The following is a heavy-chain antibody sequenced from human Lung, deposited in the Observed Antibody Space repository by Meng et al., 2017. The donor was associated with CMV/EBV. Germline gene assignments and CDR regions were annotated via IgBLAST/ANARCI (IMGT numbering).Heavy chain of an antibody. CDR2: INPKSGGT. D-gene: IGHD2-2*02. J-gene: IGHJ4*02. V-gene: IGHV1-2*02. CDR1: RYTXSDYY. CDR3: ARDFLGPCRSANCYTLTFDY. Sequence: ASXXVSXKASRYTXSDYYMHWVRQAPGQGLEWMGWINPKSGGTNYAQTFQGRVTMTRDTSISTAYMELGSLRSDDTAVYYCARDFLGPCRSANCYTLTFDYWXQGTXVTVSS.